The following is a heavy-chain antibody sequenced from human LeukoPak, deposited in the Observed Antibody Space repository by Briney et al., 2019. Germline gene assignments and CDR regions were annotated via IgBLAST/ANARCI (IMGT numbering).Heavy chain of an antibody. J-gene: IGHJ4*02. CDR3: ANWGAIAAPFDY. V-gene: IGHV3-30*18. CDR1: GFTFSSYG. Sequence: GRSLRLSCAASGFTFSSYGMHWVRQAPGKGLEWVAVISYDGSNKYYADSVKGRFTISRDNSKNTLYLQMNSLRAEDTAVYYYANWGAIAAPFDYWGQGTLVTVSS. D-gene: IGHD6-13*01. CDR2: ISYDGSNK.